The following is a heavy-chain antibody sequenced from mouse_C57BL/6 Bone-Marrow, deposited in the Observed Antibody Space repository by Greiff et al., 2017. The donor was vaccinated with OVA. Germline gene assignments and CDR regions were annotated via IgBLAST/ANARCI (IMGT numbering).Heavy chain of an antibody. CDR3: ARGLRNFDY. D-gene: IGHD1-3*01. V-gene: IGHV5-4*03. J-gene: IGHJ2*01. CDR1: GFTFSSYA. Sequence: EVKLQESGGGLVKPGGSLKLSCAASGFTFSSYAMSWVRQTPEKGLEWVATISDGGSYTYYPDNVKGRFTISRDNAKNNLYLQMSHLKSEDTAMYYCARGLRNFDYWGQGTTLTVSS. CDR2: ISDGGSYT.